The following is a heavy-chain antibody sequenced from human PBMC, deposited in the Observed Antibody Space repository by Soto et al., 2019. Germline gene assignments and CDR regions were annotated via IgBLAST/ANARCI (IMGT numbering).Heavy chain of an antibody. CDR2: IKQDGSEK. Sequence: EVQLVESGGGLVQPGGSLRLSCAASGFTFSSYWMSWVRQAPGKGLEWVANIKQDGSEKYYVDSVKGRFTISRDNAKNSLYLKMNSLRAEDTAVYYCAGHSSSPYYFDYWGQGTLVTVSS. D-gene: IGHD6-6*01. V-gene: IGHV3-7*05. CDR3: AGHSSSPYYFDY. CDR1: GFTFSSYW. J-gene: IGHJ4*02.